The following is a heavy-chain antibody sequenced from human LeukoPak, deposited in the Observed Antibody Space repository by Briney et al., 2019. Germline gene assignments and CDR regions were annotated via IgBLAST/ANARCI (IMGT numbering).Heavy chain of an antibody. CDR1: GCTFTSYG. Sequence: ASVKVSCKASGCTFTSYGISWVRQAPGQGLEWMGWISAYNGNTNYAQKLRGRVTMTTDTSTSTAYMELRSLRSDDTAVYYCARDHRIYGSGRPSIDYWGQGTLVTVSS. D-gene: IGHD3-10*01. J-gene: IGHJ4*02. CDR3: ARDHRIYGSGRPSIDY. V-gene: IGHV1-18*01. CDR2: ISAYNGNT.